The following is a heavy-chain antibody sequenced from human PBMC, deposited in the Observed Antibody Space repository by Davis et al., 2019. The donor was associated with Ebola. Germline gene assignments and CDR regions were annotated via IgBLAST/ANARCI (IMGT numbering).Heavy chain of an antibody. J-gene: IGHJ4*02. D-gene: IGHD1-7*01. Sequence: AASVKVSCKASGYTFTGYYMHWVRQAPGQGLEWMGRINPNSGGTNYAQKFQGRVTMTRDTSISTAYMELSRLRSDDTAVYYCARGQDELRVSGFDYWGQGTLVTVSS. CDR3: ARGQDELRVSGFDY. V-gene: IGHV1-2*06. CDR2: INPNSGGT. CDR1: GYTFTGYY.